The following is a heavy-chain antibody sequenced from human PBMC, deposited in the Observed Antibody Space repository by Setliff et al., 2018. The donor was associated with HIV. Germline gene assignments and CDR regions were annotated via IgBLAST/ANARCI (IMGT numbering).Heavy chain of an antibody. J-gene: IGHJ3*02. CDR1: GGSMSRVY. D-gene: IGHD1-1*01. V-gene: IGHV4-4*08. CDR3: AKEGSWNDDSGAFNI. CDR2: VSASGTT. Sequence: SETLSLTCSVSGGSMSRVYWTWIRQPPGKGLEWIGYVSASGTTNYHPSLQSRVTISGDSSKNQFSLRLSSVTAADTAVYYCAKEGSWNDDSGAFNIWGQGTMVTVS.